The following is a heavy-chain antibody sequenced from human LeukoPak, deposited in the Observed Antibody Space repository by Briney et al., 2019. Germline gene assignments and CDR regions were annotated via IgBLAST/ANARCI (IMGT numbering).Heavy chain of an antibody. CDR3: AKGAYDYIEMGYFDY. Sequence: GGSLRLSCAASEFSISNSAMSWVRQAPGKGLEWVSLIIASGGSTFYADSVKGRFTISRDISRNTLYLQMNSLRAEDTAVYYCAKGAYDYIEMGYFDYWGQGTLVTVSS. CDR1: EFSISNSA. J-gene: IGHJ4*02. V-gene: IGHV3-23*01. CDR2: IIASGGST. D-gene: IGHD5-12*01.